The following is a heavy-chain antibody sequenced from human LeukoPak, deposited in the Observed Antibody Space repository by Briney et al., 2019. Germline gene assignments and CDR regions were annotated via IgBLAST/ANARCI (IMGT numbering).Heavy chain of an antibody. Sequence: GGSLRLSCAASGFTFSTYTMYWVRHPPGKRLEWVSIIGSSGGGIHYADSVKGRFTISRDNSKNALYLQMNSLRVEDTAVYYCAIDPSWGTHSWGQGVLVTVSS. CDR3: AIDPSWGTHS. D-gene: IGHD7-27*01. CDR1: GFTFSTYT. J-gene: IGHJ4*02. CDR2: IGSSGGGI. V-gene: IGHV3-23*01.